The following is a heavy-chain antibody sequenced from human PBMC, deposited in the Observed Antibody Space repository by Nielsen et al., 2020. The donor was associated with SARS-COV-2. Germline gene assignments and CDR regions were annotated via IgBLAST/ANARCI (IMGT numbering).Heavy chain of an antibody. Sequence: GGSLRLSCAASGFTFSSYWMSWVRQAPGKGLEWVANIKQDGSEKYYVDSVKGRFTISRDNAKNSLYLQMNSLRAEDTAVYYCARDLSWEEGPAFDYWGQGTLVTVSS. J-gene: IGHJ4*02. V-gene: IGHV3-7*03. CDR2: IKQDGSEK. D-gene: IGHD1-26*01. CDR1: GFTFSSYW. CDR3: ARDLSWEEGPAFDY.